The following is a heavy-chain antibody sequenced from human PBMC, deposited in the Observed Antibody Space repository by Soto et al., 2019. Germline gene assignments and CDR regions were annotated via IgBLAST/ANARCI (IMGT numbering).Heavy chain of an antibody. J-gene: IGHJ4*02. D-gene: IGHD1-26*01. CDR1: GFTLSSYA. CDR2: ISGGGDNT. CDR3: AKGPDSGSYLWDY. Sequence: PGGSLRLYCAASGFTLSSYAMSWVRQGPGKGLEWVSVISGGGDNTYYADSVKGRFTISRDNSKNTLYLQMNSLRAEDTAVYYCAKGPDSGSYLWDYWGQGTLVTVSS. V-gene: IGHV3-23*01.